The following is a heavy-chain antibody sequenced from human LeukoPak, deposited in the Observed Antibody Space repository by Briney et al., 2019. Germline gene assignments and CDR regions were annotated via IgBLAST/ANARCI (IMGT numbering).Heavy chain of an antibody. D-gene: IGHD2-2*01. V-gene: IGHV3-23*01. CDR3: AKGPVVPVATYFFDY. J-gene: IGHJ4*02. Sequence: GGPLRLSCAASGFTFSSYAMTWVRQAPGKGLEWVSAVSGSGGTTYYADSVQGRFSISRDNSKDTLYVQMNSLSPEDTAIYYCAKGPVVPVATYFFDYWGPGTLVIVSS. CDR2: VSGSGGTT. CDR1: GFTFSSYA.